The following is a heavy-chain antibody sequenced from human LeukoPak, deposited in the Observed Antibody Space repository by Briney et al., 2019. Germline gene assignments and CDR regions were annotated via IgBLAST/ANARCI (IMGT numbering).Heavy chain of an antibody. Sequence: GGSLRLSCAASGFTFDVYAMDWVRQAPGKGLEWVSLISGDGGSTYYADSVKGRFTISRDNSTNSLYLQMNSLRTEDTALYHCAKDLRYCSGGSCYSDAFDIWGQGTMVTVSS. V-gene: IGHV3-43*02. CDR2: ISGDGGST. CDR3: AKDLRYCSGGSCYSDAFDI. D-gene: IGHD2-15*01. CDR1: GFTFDVYA. J-gene: IGHJ3*02.